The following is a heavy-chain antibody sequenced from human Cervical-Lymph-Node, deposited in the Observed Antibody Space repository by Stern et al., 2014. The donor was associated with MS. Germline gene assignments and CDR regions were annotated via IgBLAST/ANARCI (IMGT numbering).Heavy chain of an antibody. J-gene: IGHJ4*02. CDR3: ARDRLDSSHPLDY. Sequence: QVQLQESGPGLVKPSETLSLTCTVSGGSVSSGSYYWRWIRQPPGKGLEWIGYIYYSGSTNYNHSLQSRVTISVDTSKNQFSLKLSSVTAADTAVYYCARDRLDSSHPLDYWGQGTLVTVSS. V-gene: IGHV4-61*01. D-gene: IGHD3-22*01. CDR1: GGSVSSGSYY. CDR2: IYYSGST.